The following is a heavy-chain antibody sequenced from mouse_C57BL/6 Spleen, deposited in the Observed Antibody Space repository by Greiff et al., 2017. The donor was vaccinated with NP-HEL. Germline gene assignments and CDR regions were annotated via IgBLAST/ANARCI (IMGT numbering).Heavy chain of an antibody. CDR3: ARQDNPTMVTSWFAY. V-gene: IGHV1-80*01. D-gene: IGHD2-9*01. CDR2: IYPGDGDT. Sequence: QVQLQQSGAELVKPGASVKISCKASGYAFSSYWMNWVKQRPGKGLEWIGQIYPGDGDTNYNGKFKGQATLTADKSSSTAYMQLSSLPSEDSAVYFCARQDNPTMVTSWFAYWGQGTLVTVSA. CDR1: GYAFSSYW. J-gene: IGHJ3*01.